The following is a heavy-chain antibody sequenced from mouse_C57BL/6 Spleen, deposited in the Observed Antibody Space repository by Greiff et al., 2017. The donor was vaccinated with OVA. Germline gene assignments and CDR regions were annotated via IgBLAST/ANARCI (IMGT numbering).Heavy chain of an antibody. CDR1: GYSITSGYY. V-gene: IGHV3-6*01. Sequence: DVQLQESGPGLVKPSQSLSLTCSVTGYSITSGYYWNWIRQFPGNKLEWMGYISYDGSNNYNPSLKNRSSITRDTSKNQFFLKLNSVTTEDTATYYCARGKGTFDYWGQGTTLTVSS. CDR3: ARGKGTFDY. D-gene: IGHD2-14*01. J-gene: IGHJ2*01. CDR2: ISYDGSN.